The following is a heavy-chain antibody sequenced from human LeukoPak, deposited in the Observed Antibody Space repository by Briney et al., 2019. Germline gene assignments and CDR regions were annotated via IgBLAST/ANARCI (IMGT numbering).Heavy chain of an antibody. J-gene: IGHJ6*02. CDR2: INHSGST. CDR3: ARLRGSSSWYYYYGMDV. D-gene: IGHD6-13*01. CDR1: GGSISSSSYY. Sequence: SETLSLTCTVSGGSISSSSYYWGWIRQPPGKGLEWIGEINHSGSTNYNPSLKSRVTISVDTSKNQFSLKLSSVTAADTAVYYCARLRGSSSWYYYYGMDVWGQGTTVTVSS. V-gene: IGHV4-39*07.